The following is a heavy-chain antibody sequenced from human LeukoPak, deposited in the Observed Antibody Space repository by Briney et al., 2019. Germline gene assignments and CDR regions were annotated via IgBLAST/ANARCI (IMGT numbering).Heavy chain of an antibody. CDR1: GGSISSGGYY. CDR2: IYHSGST. D-gene: IGHD5-24*01. Sequence: SQTLSLTCTVSGGSISSGGYYWSWIRQPPGKGLEWIGYIYHSGSTYYNPSLKSRVTISVDRSKNQFSLKLSSVTAADTAVYYCARAESPPRGWLQSYYFDYWGQGTLVTVSS. V-gene: IGHV4-30-2*01. CDR3: ARAESPPRGWLQSYYFDY. J-gene: IGHJ4*02.